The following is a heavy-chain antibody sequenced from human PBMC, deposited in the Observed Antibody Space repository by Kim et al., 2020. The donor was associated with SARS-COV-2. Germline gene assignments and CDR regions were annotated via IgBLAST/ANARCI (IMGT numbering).Heavy chain of an antibody. V-gene: IGHV4-34*01. D-gene: IGHD3-10*01. CDR1: GGSFSGYY. CDR2: INHSGRT. Sequence: SETLSLTCAVYGGSFSGYYWSWIRQPPGKGLEWIGEINHSGRTNYNPSLKSRVTISVNTSKNQFSLKLTSVTAADTAVYYCARRFSNTSGWGSHYCDLWGQGILVTVSS. J-gene: IGHJ4*02. CDR3: ARRFSNTSGWGSHYCDL.